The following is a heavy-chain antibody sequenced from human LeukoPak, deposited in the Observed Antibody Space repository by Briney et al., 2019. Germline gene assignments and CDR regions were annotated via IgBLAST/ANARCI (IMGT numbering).Heavy chain of an antibody. D-gene: IGHD3-9*01. V-gene: IGHV3-7*03. J-gene: IGHJ4*02. CDR2: IKQAGSEK. CDR1: GFTFSSYW. CDR3: ARESRGYFDWLSNYYFDY. Sequence: GGSLRLSCAASGFTFSSYWMSWVRQAPGQGLESGANIKQAGSEKSYVDSVKARFTISRDNAKNSMYLQMNSLRAEDTAVYYCARESRGYFDWLSNYYFDYWGQGTLVTVSS.